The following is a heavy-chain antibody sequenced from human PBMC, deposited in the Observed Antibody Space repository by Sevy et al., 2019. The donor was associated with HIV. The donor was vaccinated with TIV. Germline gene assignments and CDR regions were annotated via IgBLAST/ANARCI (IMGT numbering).Heavy chain of an antibody. V-gene: IGHV3-7*03. CDR1: GFTFSRYW. Sequence: GGSLRLSCAASGFTFSRYWMSWVRQAPGKGLEWVANIKRDGREKYYVDSVKGRFTISRDNAKNSLYLQMNSLRAEDTAVYYCARDCSSTSCLWGLDVWGQGTTVTVSS. D-gene: IGHD2-2*01. CDR3: ARDCSSTSCLWGLDV. CDR2: IKRDGREK. J-gene: IGHJ6*02.